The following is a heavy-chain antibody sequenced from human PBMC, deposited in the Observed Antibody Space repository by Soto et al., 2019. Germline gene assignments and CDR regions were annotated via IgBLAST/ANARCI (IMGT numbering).Heavy chain of an antibody. CDR3: AKTNLYGDYVGPFDY. Sequence: GGSLRLSCAASGFTFSSYAMSWVRQAPGKGLEWVSAISGSGGSTYYADSVKGRFTISRDNSKNTLYLQVNSLRAEDTAVYYCAKTNLYGDYVGPFDYWGQGTLVTVSS. D-gene: IGHD4-17*01. J-gene: IGHJ4*02. V-gene: IGHV3-23*01. CDR1: GFTFSSYA. CDR2: ISGSGGST.